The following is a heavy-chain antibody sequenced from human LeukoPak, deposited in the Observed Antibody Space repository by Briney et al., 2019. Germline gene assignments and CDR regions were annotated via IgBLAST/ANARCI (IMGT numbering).Heavy chain of an antibody. CDR1: GFTFSSYW. J-gene: IGHJ4*02. CDR2: IQQDGSEE. Sequence: GGSLRLSCAASGFTFSSYWMSWVRQAPGKGLERVANIQQDGSEEYYVDSVKDRFTISRDNAKNSLYLQMNSLRAEDTAVYYCARIVVVPAAMDYWGQGTLVTVSS. D-gene: IGHD2-2*01. CDR3: ARIVVVPAAMDY. V-gene: IGHV3-7*03.